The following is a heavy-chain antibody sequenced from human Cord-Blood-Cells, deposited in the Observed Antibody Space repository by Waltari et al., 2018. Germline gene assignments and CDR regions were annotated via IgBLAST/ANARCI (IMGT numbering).Heavy chain of an antibody. CDR3: ARDRKDCWSGYYYYYGMDV. V-gene: IGHV4-30-2*01. CDR1: GGSISSGGYS. D-gene: IGHD3-3*01. Sequence: QLQLQESGSGLVKPSQTLSLTCAVSGGSISSGGYSWSWIRQPPGKGLEWIGYIYQSGMTYYNPALKSRVTISVDRSKNQFSLKLSSVTAADTAVYYCARDRKDCWSGYYYYYGMDVWGQGTTVTVSS. CDR2: IYQSGMT. J-gene: IGHJ6*02.